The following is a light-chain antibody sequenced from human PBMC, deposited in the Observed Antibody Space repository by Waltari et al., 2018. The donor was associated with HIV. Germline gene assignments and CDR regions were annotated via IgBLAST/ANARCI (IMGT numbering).Light chain of an antibody. J-gene: IGKJ4*01. V-gene: IGKV4-1*01. CDR3: QQFSLSPPLT. Sequence: DIVMTQSPDSLSVSLGERATINCKSSQSLLYGSNNKNRLAWYQQRPGQPPKLLISWASTRESGVPDRFSGNGSGTDFTLTINSLQAEDVAVYYCQQFSLSPPLTFGGGTKVEIK. CDR2: WAS. CDR1: QSLLYGSNNKNR.